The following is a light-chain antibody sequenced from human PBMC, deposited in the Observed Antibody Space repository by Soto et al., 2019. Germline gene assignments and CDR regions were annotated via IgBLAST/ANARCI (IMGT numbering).Light chain of an antibody. CDR2: ATS. CDR3: LQDYNHPIT. J-gene: IGKJ5*01. Sequence: AIQMTQSPSSLSASVGDRVTITCRASQDIRIDLGRYQQKPGKVPGLLIYATSSLQSGVPSRFSGSGSGTDLTLTISSLQPEDFATYHCLQDYNHPITFGQETRLEIK. V-gene: IGKV1-6*01. CDR1: QDIRID.